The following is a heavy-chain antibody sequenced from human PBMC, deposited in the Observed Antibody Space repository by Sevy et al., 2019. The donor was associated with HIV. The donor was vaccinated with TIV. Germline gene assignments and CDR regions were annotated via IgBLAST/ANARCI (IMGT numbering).Heavy chain of an antibody. J-gene: IGHJ6*02. V-gene: IGHV3-49*03. CDR3: SRGAFGSSAGIHYYGLDV. CDR1: GFAFGDYA. CDR2: IRTKPYGGTA. Sequence: GGSLRLSCTASGFAFGDYAMTWIRQVPGKGLDWVGFIRTKPYGGTADYAASAKGRFTISRDDSKSIAYLQMSNLKTEDTAVYYCSRGAFGSSAGIHYYGLDVWGQGTTVTVSS. D-gene: IGHD6-6*01.